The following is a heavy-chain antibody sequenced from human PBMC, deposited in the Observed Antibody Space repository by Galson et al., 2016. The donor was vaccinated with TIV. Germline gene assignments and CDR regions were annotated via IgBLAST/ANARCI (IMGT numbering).Heavy chain of an antibody. Sequence: SVKVSCKASGVTFYSYAFTWMRRAPGQGLEWMGGIIPVYDRAIHAQKFPGRVTITADQSTATTHLDLNSLKSEDTAVYYCTRCWGHDNSFTGPVLWGMDVGGQGTTVTVSS. CDR1: GVTFYSYA. V-gene: IGHV1-69*13. D-gene: IGHD3-9*01. CDR2: IIPVYDRA. J-gene: IGHJ6*02. CDR3: TRCWGHDNSFTGPVLWGMDV.